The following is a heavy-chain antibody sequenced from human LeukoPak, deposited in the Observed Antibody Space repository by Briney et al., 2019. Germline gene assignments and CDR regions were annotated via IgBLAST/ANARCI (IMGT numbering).Heavy chain of an antibody. CDR2: ISRSGDTI. Sequence: GGSLRLSCAASGFTFSRYEMNWVRQAPGKGLEWVSYISRSGDTIYFADSVKGRFSISRDNAKNSLYLQMHSLRAEDTAVYYCARSNREFASGSGDYWGQGTLVTVSS. D-gene: IGHD3-10*01. CDR3: ARSNREFASGSGDY. J-gene: IGHJ4*02. CDR1: GFTFSRYE. V-gene: IGHV3-48*03.